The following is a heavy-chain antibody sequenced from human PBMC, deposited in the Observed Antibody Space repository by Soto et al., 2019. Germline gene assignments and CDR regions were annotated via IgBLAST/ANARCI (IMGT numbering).Heavy chain of an antibody. D-gene: IGHD6-13*01. CDR2: LYYDGSNK. Sequence: QVQLVESGGGVVQPGRSLRLSCATSGFTFTNYGMHWVRQAPGKGLEWVAVLYYDGSNKYYAESVKGRVTVSRDTSKNTFYPEMNSLRADDPAVYYCARDLYSRQVDYWCQGTLVTVSS. CDR1: GFTFTNYG. V-gene: IGHV3-33*01. CDR3: ARDLYSRQVDY. J-gene: IGHJ4*02.